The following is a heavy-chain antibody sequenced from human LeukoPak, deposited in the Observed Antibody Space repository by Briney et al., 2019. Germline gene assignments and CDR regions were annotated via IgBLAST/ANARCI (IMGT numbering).Heavy chain of an antibody. Sequence: GGSLRPSCAASGFTFSAYWMHWVRQVPGKGLVWVSRINNDGTATFFADSVKGRFTISRDNAKNTLYLQMDSLRAEDTAMYYCAREILEPGKTHEYWGQGTLVTVSS. CDR3: AREILEPGKTHEY. CDR2: INNDGTAT. CDR1: GFTFSAYW. J-gene: IGHJ4*02. D-gene: IGHD1-1*01. V-gene: IGHV3-74*01.